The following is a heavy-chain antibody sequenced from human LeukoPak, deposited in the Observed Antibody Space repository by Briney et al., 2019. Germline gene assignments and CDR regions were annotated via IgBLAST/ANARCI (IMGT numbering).Heavy chain of an antibody. Sequence: ASVKVSCKASGYTFKGYFIHWVRQAPGQGLEWMGWISPNSGDTNCAKKFQGWVTMTRDTSITTAYMELSRLRSDDTAMYYCARLGVTTVGTDAFDIWGQGTMVTVSS. CDR2: ISPNSGDT. J-gene: IGHJ3*02. CDR1: GYTFKGYF. D-gene: IGHD4-23*01. CDR3: ARLGVTTVGTDAFDI. V-gene: IGHV1-2*04.